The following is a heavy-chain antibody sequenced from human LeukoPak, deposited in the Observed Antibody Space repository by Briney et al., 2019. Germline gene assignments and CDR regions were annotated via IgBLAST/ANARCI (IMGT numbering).Heavy chain of an antibody. D-gene: IGHD4-17*01. CDR3: AKDLIGDYEPVAFTDYYYGMDV. CDR2: IKQDGSWI. CDR1: GFTFSHYW. V-gene: IGHV3-7*01. J-gene: IGHJ6*02. Sequence: PGGSLRLSCAASGFTFSHYWVSWIRQTPGKGLEWVANIKQDGSWIEYVDSVKGRFTISRDNAKNSLYLQMNSLRAEDTAVYYCAKDLIGDYEPVAFTDYYYGMDVWGQGTTVTVSS.